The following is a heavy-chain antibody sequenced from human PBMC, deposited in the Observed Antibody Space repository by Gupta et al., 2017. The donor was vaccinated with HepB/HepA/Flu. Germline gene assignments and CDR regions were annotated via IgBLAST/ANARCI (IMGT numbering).Heavy chain of an antibody. CDR2: ITGSGGTT. CDR1: GFTFSSYA. J-gene: IGHJ4*02. Sequence: EVQLLESGGGLVQPGGSLRLSCAASGFTFSSYAMSWVRQAPGKGLEWVSAITGSGGTTSYAASVRGRFTISRDKSKNTLYLQMNSLRAEDTAVYYCAKDWYIGIVGAIDHWGQGTLVTVSS. V-gene: IGHV3-23*01. CDR3: AKDWYIGIVGAIDH. D-gene: IGHD1-26*01.